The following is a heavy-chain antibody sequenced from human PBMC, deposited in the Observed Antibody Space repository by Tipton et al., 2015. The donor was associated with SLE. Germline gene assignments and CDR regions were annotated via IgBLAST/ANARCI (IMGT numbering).Heavy chain of an antibody. D-gene: IGHD2-15*01. CDR3: ARSAGYCSGGICYGSYGFDS. V-gene: IGHV4-31*03. CDR2: IYYSGST. J-gene: IGHJ5*01. Sequence: TLSLTCTVSGDSIRSGGYYWSWIRQQPGKGLEWIGYIYYSGSTYYNPSLKSRVTISVDTSKNQFSLNLSSVTAADTAVYYCARSAGYCSGGICYGSYGFDSWGQGTLVTVSS. CDR1: GDSIRSGGYY.